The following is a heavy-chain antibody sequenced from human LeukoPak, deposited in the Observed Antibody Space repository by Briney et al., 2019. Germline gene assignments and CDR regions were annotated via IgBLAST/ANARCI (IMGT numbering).Heavy chain of an antibody. CDR2: IKQDGSEK. J-gene: IGHJ4*02. CDR3: ASTGFEARYSYFDN. Sequence: GGSLRLSCAASGFTFSRYWMTWVRQTPGKGLEWVANIKQDGSEKYYVDSVKGRFTISRDNAKNSLYLQMNSLRAEDTAVYYCASTGFEARYSYFDNWGQGTLATVSS. CDR1: GFTFSRYW. D-gene: IGHD5-12*01. V-gene: IGHV3-7*05.